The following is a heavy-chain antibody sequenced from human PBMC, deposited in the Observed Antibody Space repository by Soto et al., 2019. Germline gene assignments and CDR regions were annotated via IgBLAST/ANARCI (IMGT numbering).Heavy chain of an antibody. CDR3: ARSQAYGSSKYYYYYMDV. D-gene: IGHD3-10*01. CDR2: ISTNGGNT. V-gene: IGHV3-64*01. Sequence: EVQLVESGGGLVQPGGSLRLSCAASGFTFSSYAMHWVRQAPGKGLEYVSSISTNGGNTYYANSVKGRFTISRDNSTNTLYLQMGRIRAVEMAVSYCARSQAYGSSKYYYYYMDVWGKGATVTVSS. J-gene: IGHJ6*03. CDR1: GFTFSSYA.